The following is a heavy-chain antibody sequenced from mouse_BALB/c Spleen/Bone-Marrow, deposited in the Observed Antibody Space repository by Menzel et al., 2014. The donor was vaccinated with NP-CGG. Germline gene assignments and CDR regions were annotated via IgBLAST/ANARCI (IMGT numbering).Heavy chain of an antibody. V-gene: IGHV1-9*01. Sequence: VQLQQSGAELMKPGASVKISCKATGYTFSSYWIEWVKQRPGHGLEWIGEILPGSGSTNYYEKFKGKATFTADTSSNTAYMQLSSLTSEDSAVYYCARRGISWFAYWGQGTLVTVSA. J-gene: IGHJ3*01. CDR3: ARRGISWFAY. CDR2: ILPGSGST. CDR1: GYTFSSYW.